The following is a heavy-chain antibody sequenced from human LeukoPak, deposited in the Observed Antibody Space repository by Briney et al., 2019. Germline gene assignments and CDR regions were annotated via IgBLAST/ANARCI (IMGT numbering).Heavy chain of an antibody. J-gene: IGHJ3*02. CDR2: IKQDGSEK. CDR3: AKAPGYSSGPTSFDI. V-gene: IGHV3-7*03. D-gene: IGHD6-19*01. CDR1: GFTFSRYW. Sequence: GGSPRLSCAASGFTFSRYWMTWVCQAPGKGLEWVANIKQDGSEKYYADSVKGRFTITRDNAKNSLYLQMNSLRAEDTALYYCAKAPGYSSGPTSFDIWGQGTMVTVSS.